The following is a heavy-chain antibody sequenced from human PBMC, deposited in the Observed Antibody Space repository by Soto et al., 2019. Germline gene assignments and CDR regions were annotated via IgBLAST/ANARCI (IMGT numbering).Heavy chain of an antibody. V-gene: IGHV4-31*03. J-gene: IGHJ6*02. D-gene: IGHD3-16*02. CDR2: IYYSGSS. CDR1: GGSISSGGYY. Sequence: QVQLQESGPGLVKPSQTLSLTCTVSGGSISSGGYYWSWIRQHPGKGLEWIGYIYYSGSSYYNPSLKSRVTIFVDTSKNQFSLNLSSVTAADTAVYYCARISRDHTPPYCAMDVWGQGTTVTVSS. CDR3: ARISRDHTPPYCAMDV.